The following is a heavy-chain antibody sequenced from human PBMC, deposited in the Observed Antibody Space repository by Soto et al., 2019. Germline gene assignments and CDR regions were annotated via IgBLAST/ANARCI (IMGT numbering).Heavy chain of an antibody. J-gene: IGHJ6*02. CDR2: ISGSGGST. D-gene: IGHD5-18*01. V-gene: IGHV3-23*01. CDR3: AKIQLWTVYYYYGMDV. Sequence: GGSLRLSCAASGFTFSSYAMSWVRQAPGKGLEWVSAISGSGGSTYYADSVKGRFTISRDNSKNTLYLQMNSLRAEDTAVYYCAKIQLWTVYYYYGMDVWGQGTTVTVSS. CDR1: GFTFSSYA.